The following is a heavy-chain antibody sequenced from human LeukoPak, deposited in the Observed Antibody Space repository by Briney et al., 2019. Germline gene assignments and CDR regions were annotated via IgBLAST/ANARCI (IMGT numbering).Heavy chain of an antibody. Sequence: PSETLSLTCTVSGGSISSSSYYWGWLRQPPGTGLEWVGSIYYSGSTYYNPSLKSRVTISVDTSKNQFSLKLSSVTAADTAVYYCARDIGVSYYDSSGYLNWFDHWGQGTLVTVSS. J-gene: IGHJ5*02. CDR1: GGSISSSSYY. CDR3: ARDIGVSYYDSSGYLNWFDH. V-gene: IGHV4-39*07. CDR2: IYYSGST. D-gene: IGHD3-22*01.